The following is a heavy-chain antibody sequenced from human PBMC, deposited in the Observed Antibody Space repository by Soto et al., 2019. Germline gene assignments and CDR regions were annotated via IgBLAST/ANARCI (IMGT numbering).Heavy chain of an antibody. Sequence: GGSLRLSCAASGFTFSSYWMHWVRQAPGKGLVWVSRINSDGSSTSYADSVKGRFTISRDNAKNTLYLQMNSLRAEDTAVYYCARDDYDFWSGYPGYGMDVWGEGTTVTVSS. CDR2: INSDGSST. CDR1: GFTFSSYW. J-gene: IGHJ6*04. D-gene: IGHD3-3*01. V-gene: IGHV3-74*01. CDR3: ARDDYDFWSGYPGYGMDV.